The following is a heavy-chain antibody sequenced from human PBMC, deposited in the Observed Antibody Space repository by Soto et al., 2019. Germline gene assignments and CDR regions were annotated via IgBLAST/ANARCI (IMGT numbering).Heavy chain of an antibody. CDR1: DFIFSNYG. V-gene: IGHV3-23*01. J-gene: IGHJ4*02. CDR3: AKGGRTWYGFDS. D-gene: IGHD6-13*01. Sequence: LRLSCEGSDFIFSNYGMSWVRQAPGKGLEWVAGISDSGTITNYADSVKGRFTISKDNSRRMVYLQMDSLRADDTAVYFCAKGGRTWYGFDSWGQGILVTVSS. CDR2: ISDSGTIT.